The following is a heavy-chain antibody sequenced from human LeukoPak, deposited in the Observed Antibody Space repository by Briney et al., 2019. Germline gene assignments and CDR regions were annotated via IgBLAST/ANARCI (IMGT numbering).Heavy chain of an antibody. Sequence: PGGSLRLSCAATGFTFSSYSMNWVRQAPGKGLEWVSSISSSSSYIYYADSVKGRFTISRGNAKNSLYLQMNSLRAEDTAVYYCARDGLMGYCSGGSCYVYYYGMDVWGQGTTVTVSS. CDR3: ARDGLMGYCSGGSCYVYYYGMDV. CDR1: GFTFSSYS. D-gene: IGHD2-15*01. CDR2: ISSSSSYI. V-gene: IGHV3-21*01. J-gene: IGHJ6*02.